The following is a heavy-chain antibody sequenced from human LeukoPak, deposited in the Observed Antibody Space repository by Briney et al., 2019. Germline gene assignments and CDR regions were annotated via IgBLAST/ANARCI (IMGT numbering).Heavy chain of an antibody. Sequence: PGGSLRLSCAASGFTVSSNYMSWVRQAPGKGLEWVSVIYSGGSTYYADSVKGRFTISRDNSKNTLYLQMNSLRAEDTAVYYCARGSLSGDYGQGYYFDYWGQGTLVTVSS. CDR3: ARGSLSGDYGQGYYFDY. D-gene: IGHD4-17*01. CDR2: IYSGGST. CDR1: GFTVSSNY. V-gene: IGHV3-53*01. J-gene: IGHJ4*02.